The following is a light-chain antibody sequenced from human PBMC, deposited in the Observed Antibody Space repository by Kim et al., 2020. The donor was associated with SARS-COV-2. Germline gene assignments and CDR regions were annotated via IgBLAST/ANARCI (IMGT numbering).Light chain of an antibody. V-gene: IGLV6-57*03. J-gene: IGLJ2*01. Sequence: KTVTISCTRSGGSMASRYVHWYQQRPGSAPTTVIYDDNERPSGVPDRFSGSIDSSSNTASLTISGLRTEDEADYYCQSYDSTKDCVFGGGTQLTVL. CDR2: DDN. CDR1: GGSMASRY. CDR3: QSYDSTKDCV.